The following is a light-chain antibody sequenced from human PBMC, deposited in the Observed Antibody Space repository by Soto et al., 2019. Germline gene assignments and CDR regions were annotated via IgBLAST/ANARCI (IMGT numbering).Light chain of an antibody. CDR1: SSDVGGYNY. V-gene: IGLV2-14*03. CDR3: SSYRNSDTVV. Sequence: QSALTQPASVSGSPGQSITISCTGTSSDVGGYNYVSWYQQHPGKAPKLMIYDVSNRPSGVSNRFSGSKSGNTASLTISGLQAEDEASYYCSSYRNSDTVVFGGGTKLTVL. J-gene: IGLJ2*01. CDR2: DVS.